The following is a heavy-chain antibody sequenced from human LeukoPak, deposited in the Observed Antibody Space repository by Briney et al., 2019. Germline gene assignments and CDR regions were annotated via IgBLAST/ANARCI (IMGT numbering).Heavy chain of an antibody. D-gene: IGHD6-13*01. CDR3: VAAGLSASGAFDI. Sequence: PGRSLRLSCAASGFTFSSYAMHWVRQPPGKGLEWVAVISYGGSNKYYADSVKGRFTISRDNSKNTLYLQMNSLRAEDTAVYYCVAAGLSASGAFDIWGQGTMVTVSS. V-gene: IGHV3-30*04. CDR1: GFTFSSYA. J-gene: IGHJ3*02. CDR2: ISYGGSNK.